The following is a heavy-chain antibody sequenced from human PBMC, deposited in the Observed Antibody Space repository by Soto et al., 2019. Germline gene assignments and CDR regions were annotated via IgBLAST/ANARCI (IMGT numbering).Heavy chain of an antibody. CDR1: GGTFSNYA. CDR3: ARDCSSTNCPNFYYYGMDV. CDR2: IIPIFDTA. D-gene: IGHD2-2*01. V-gene: IGHV1-69*01. Sequence: QVQLVQSGAEVKDPGSSVKVSCKASGGTFSNYAISWVRQAPGQGLEWMGGIIPIFDTAKYAQKFQGRVTITADESTTTAYMELSSLRSEDTAVYYCARDCSSTNCPNFYYYGMDVWGQGTPVTVSS. J-gene: IGHJ6*02.